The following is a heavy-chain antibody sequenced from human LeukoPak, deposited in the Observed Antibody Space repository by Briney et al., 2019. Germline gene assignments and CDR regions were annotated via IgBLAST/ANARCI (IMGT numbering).Heavy chain of an antibody. D-gene: IGHD6-13*01. Sequence: GGSVKVSFKASGYTFTSYYMHWVRPAPGQGIEWMGIINPSGGSTSYAQKFQGRVTMTRDTSTSTVYMELSSLRSEDTAVYYCARGPAAGYVIDPWGQGTLVTVSS. CDR3: ARGPAAGYVIDP. V-gene: IGHV1-46*01. CDR2: INPSGGST. CDR1: GYTFTSYY. J-gene: IGHJ5*02.